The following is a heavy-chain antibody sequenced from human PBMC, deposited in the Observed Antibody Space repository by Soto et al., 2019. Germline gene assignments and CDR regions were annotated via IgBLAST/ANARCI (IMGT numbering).Heavy chain of an antibody. CDR3: ARNDCSGGSCYSYYYYGMDV. CDR2: IIPIFGTA. J-gene: IGHJ6*02. Sequence: ASVKVSCKASGGTFSSYAISWMRQAPGQGLEWMGGIIPIFGTANYAQKFQGRVTITADESTSTAYMELSSLRSEDTAVYYCARNDCSGGSCYSYYYYGMDVWGQGTTVTVSS. CDR1: GGTFSSYA. V-gene: IGHV1-69*13. D-gene: IGHD2-15*01.